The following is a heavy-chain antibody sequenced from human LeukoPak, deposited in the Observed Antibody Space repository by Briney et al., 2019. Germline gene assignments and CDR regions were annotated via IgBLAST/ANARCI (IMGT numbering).Heavy chain of an antibody. Sequence: GASVKVSCKASGYTFTSYAMNWVRQAPGKGLECISTISDDSSFTYYADSVKGRSAISRDDSKNTLYLQMNNLKVEDTAVYYCAKGRCSGVGCDSFHSWGQGALVTVSS. CDR1: GYTFTSYA. V-gene: IGHV3-23*01. J-gene: IGHJ4*02. CDR2: ISDDSSFT. CDR3: AKGRCSGVGCDSFHS. D-gene: IGHD2-15*01.